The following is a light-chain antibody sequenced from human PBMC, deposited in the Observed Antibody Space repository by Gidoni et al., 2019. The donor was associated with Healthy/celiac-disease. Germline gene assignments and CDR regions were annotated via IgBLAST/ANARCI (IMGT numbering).Light chain of an antibody. Sequence: DIVMTHFPDSLSVSLGERATITCKSSQSVLYSFNNKNCLAWYQQKPGHPPKLLNYWASTRESGVPDRFSGSGSGTDFTLTISSLQAEDVAYYYCQQYYSTPTFXQXTKVEIK. V-gene: IGKV4-1*01. J-gene: IGKJ1*01. CDR3: QQYYSTPT. CDR2: WAS. CDR1: QSVLYSFNNKNC.